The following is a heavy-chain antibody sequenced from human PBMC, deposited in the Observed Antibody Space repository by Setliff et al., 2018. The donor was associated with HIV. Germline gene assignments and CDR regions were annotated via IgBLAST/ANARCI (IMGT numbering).Heavy chain of an antibody. CDR3: ARHYSGYGGLY. D-gene: IGHD5-12*01. J-gene: IGHJ4*02. CDR1: GASISSGGYY. Sequence: PSETLSLTCTVSGASISSGGYYWSWIRQHPGKGLEWIGYIYYSGTTNYNPSLKSRVTISVDTSKNQFSLKLSSVTAADTAVYYCARHYSGYGGLYWGQGTLVTVSS. V-gene: IGHV4-61*08. CDR2: IYYSGTT.